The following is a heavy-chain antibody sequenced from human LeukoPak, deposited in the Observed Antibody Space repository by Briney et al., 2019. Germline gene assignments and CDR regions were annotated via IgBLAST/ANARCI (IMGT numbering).Heavy chain of an antibody. CDR2: FYYSGST. CDR3: ARARGSGRFDY. J-gene: IGHJ4*02. D-gene: IGHD6-25*01. V-gene: IGHV4-59*01. Sequence: SETLSLTCTVSGGSISSYYWSWIRQPPGKGLEWIGYFYYSGSTNYNPSLKSRVTISVDTSKNQFSLKLSSVTAADTAVYYCARARGSGRFDYWGQGTLVTVSS. CDR1: GGSISSYY.